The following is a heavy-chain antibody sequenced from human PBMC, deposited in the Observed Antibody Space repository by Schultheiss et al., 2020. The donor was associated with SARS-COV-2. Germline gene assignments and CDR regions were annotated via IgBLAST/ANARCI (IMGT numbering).Heavy chain of an antibody. J-gene: IGHJ4*02. CDR1: GFTFSSYA. D-gene: IGHD5-18*01. CDR3: ARELSHSPSDY. Sequence: GGSLRLSCAASGFTFSSYAMSWVRQAPGKGLVWVSRINSDGSSTSYADSVKGRFTISRDNAKNTLYLQMNSLRAEDTAVYYCARELSHSPSDYWGQGTLVTVSS. V-gene: IGHV3-74*01. CDR2: INSDGSST.